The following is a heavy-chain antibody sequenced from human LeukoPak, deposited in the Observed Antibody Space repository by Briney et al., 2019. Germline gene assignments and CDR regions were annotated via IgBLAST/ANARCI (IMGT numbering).Heavy chain of an antibody. CDR1: GFTVSSSY. CDR3: ARAPYSSSWYFDY. Sequence: GGSLRLSCAASGFTVSSSYMTWVRQAPGKGLEWISVIYSGGSTHYAGSVKGRFTISRDNSKNTVYLQMNSLRAEDTAVYHCARAPYSSSWYFDYWGQGTLVTVSS. V-gene: IGHV3-66*01. CDR2: IYSGGST. J-gene: IGHJ4*02. D-gene: IGHD6-13*01.